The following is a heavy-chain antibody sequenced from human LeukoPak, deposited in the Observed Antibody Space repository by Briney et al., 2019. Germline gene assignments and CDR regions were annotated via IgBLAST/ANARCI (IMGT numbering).Heavy chain of an antibody. J-gene: IGHJ4*02. D-gene: IGHD3-22*01. Sequence: PSETLSLTCTVSGGSILSTIYYWAWIRQPPGKGLEWIGSIHYSGPTYYNPSLKSRVTISIDTSKSQFSLKLTSVTAADTAVYYCARDGPVKWGQGTPVTFSS. CDR1: GGSILSTIYY. V-gene: IGHV4-39*07. CDR2: IHYSGPT. CDR3: ARDGPVK.